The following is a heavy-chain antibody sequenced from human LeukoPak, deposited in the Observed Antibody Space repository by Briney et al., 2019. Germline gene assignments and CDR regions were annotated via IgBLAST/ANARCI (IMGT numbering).Heavy chain of an antibody. CDR2: FDPEDGET. D-gene: IGHD3-22*01. Sequence: GGSLRLSCAASGFTFSSYGMHWVRQAPGKGLEWMGGFDPEDGETIYAQKFQGRVTMTEDTSTDTAYMELSSLRSEDTAVYYCATSPYDSSGFHTTDYAFDIWGQGTMVTVSS. CDR1: GFTFSSYG. CDR3: ATSPYDSSGFHTTDYAFDI. V-gene: IGHV1-24*01. J-gene: IGHJ3*02.